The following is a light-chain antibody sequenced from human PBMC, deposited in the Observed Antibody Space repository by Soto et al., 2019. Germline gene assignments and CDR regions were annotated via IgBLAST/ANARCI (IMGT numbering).Light chain of an antibody. V-gene: IGLV2-11*01. Sequence: QPVLTQPRSVSGSPGQSVTISCTGTSSDVGAYNYVSWYQQHPGKAPRLIIYDVTKRPSGVPDRFSGSKSGNTASLTISGLQAEDEADYYCCSYAGSYTWVFGGGTKLTVL. J-gene: IGLJ3*02. CDR3: CSYAGSYTWV. CDR2: DVT. CDR1: SSDVGAYNY.